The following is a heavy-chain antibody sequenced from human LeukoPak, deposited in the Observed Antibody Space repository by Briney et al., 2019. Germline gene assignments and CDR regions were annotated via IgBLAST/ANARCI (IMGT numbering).Heavy chain of an antibody. CDR2: IIPIFGTA. CDR1: GGTFSSYA. CDR3: ARQYNFWSGYYTWGI. J-gene: IGHJ3*02. D-gene: IGHD3-3*01. Sequence: SVKVSCKASGGTFSSYAISWVRQAPGQGLEWMGGIIPIFGTANYAQKFQGRVTITADESTSTAYMELSSLRSEDTAVYYCARQYNFWSGYYTWGIWGQGTMVTVSS. V-gene: IGHV1-69*13.